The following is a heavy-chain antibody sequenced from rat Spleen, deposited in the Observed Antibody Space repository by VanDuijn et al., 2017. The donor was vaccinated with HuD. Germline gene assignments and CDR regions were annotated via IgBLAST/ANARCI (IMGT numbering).Heavy chain of an antibody. V-gene: IGHV5-22*01. CDR3: ATGRYHGYTSWYFDY. J-gene: IGHJ2*01. CDR1: GFTFSDYY. CDR2: ISYEGSVS. Sequence: EVQLVESGGGLVQPGRSLKLSCAASGFTFSDYYMAWVRQAPKKGLEWVASISYEGSVSYYGDSVKGRFTISRDNAESTQYLQMDSLRSEDTATYYCATGRYHGYTSWYFDYWGQGVMVTVSS. D-gene: IGHD1-9*01.